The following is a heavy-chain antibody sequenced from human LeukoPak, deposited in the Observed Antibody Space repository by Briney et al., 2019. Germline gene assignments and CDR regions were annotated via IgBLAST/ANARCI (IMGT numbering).Heavy chain of an antibody. J-gene: IGHJ6*02. CDR1: GFTFSSYS. CDR2: ISSSSSYI. D-gene: IGHD3-16*01. Sequence: PGGSLRLSCAASGFTFSSYSMNWVRQAPGKGLEWVSSISSSSSYIYYADSVKGRFIISRDNAKNSLYLQMNSLRAEDTAVYYCARDPPRLGWGWGYYYGMDIWGQGTTVTVSS. V-gene: IGHV3-21*01. CDR3: ARDPPRLGWGWGYYYGMDI.